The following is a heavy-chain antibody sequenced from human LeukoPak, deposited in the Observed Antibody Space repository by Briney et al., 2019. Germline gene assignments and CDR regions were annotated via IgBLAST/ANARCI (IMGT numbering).Heavy chain of an antibody. J-gene: IGHJ2*01. D-gene: IGHD4-17*01. CDR1: GFTFSSYS. V-gene: IGHV3-23*01. CDR3: AKLAVTPLVWYFDL. CDR2: ISGSGGTT. Sequence: GGSLRLSCAASGFTFSSYSMSWVRQAPGKGLEWVSGISGSGGTTYYADSAKGRFTISRDNSKNTVYLQMNSLRAEDTAVYYCAKLAVTPLVWYFDLWGRGTLVTVSS.